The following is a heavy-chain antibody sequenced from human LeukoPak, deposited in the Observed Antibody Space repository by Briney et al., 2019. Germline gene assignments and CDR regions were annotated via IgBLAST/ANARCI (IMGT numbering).Heavy chain of an antibody. Sequence: ASVKVSCKASGYTFTRYGISWVRQAPGQGLEWMGWISAYNGNTNYTQKLQRRVTMTTDTSTSTAYMELRSLRSDDTAVYYCARGSARALRGYYMDVWGKGTTVTISS. CDR3: ARGSARALRGYYMDV. J-gene: IGHJ6*03. CDR2: ISAYNGNT. CDR1: GYTFTRYG. D-gene: IGHD3-10*01. V-gene: IGHV1-18*01.